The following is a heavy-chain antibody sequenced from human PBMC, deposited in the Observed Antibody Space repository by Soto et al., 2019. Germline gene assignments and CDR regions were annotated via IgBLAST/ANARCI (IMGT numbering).Heavy chain of an antibody. CDR1: GLSITDSEMG. CDR3: ARRHLAVAVSPWFDP. D-gene: IGHD6-19*01. J-gene: IGHJ5*02. Sequence: QVTLKESGPVLVKPTETLTLRCTVSGLSITDSEMGVSWIRQPPGQPLEWLAHIASSGEKSYRTFLKSRLAILKDTSKSQIVLTMTNMDPADTATYYCARRHLAVAVSPWFDPWGQGIPVTVSS. V-gene: IGHV2-26*01. CDR2: IASSGEK.